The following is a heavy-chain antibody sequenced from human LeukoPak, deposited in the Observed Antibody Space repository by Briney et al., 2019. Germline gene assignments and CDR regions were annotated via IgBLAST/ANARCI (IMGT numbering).Heavy chain of an antibody. Sequence: GASVKVSCKASGGTFSSYAISWVRQAPGQGLEWMGGIIPIFGTANYAQKFQGRVTITADESTSTAYMKLSSLRSEDTAVYYCARDIVVVPAARSDWYFDLWGRGTLVTVSS. D-gene: IGHD2-2*01. CDR3: ARDIVVVPAARSDWYFDL. CDR2: IIPIFGTA. J-gene: IGHJ2*01. V-gene: IGHV1-69*13. CDR1: GGTFSSYA.